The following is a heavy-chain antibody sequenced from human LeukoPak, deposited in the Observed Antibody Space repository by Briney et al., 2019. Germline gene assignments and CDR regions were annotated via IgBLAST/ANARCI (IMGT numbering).Heavy chain of an antibody. J-gene: IGHJ4*02. Sequence: GGSLRLSCAASGFTFRNDAMHWVRQAPGRGLEWVAVVSPDGSHELYSDSVRGRFSISRDNSTYTVTLQLNSLRGDDTSSYHCTGPRNSAWLTIYCWGAGILVTVSS. CDR3: TGPRNSAWLTIYC. V-gene: IGHV3-30*01. CDR2: VSPDGSHE. D-gene: IGHD6-19*01. CDR1: GFTFRNDA.